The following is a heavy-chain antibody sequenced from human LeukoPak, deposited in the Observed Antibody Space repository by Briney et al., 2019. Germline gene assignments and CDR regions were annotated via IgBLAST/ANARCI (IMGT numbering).Heavy chain of an antibody. Sequence: SETLSLTCAVYGGSFSDYSWSWIRQPPGRGLEWIGGINYSGSTNSAPSLKSRLTISLNTSKRQFSLTLNSVTAADTAVYYCARALDYGGNRGIDYWGQGTLVTVSS. CDR1: GGSFSDYS. CDR2: INYSGST. D-gene: IGHD4-23*01. CDR3: ARALDYGGNRGIDY. V-gene: IGHV4-34*01. J-gene: IGHJ4*02.